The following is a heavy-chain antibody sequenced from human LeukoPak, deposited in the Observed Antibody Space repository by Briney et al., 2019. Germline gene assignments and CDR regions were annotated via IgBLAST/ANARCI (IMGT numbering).Heavy chain of an antibody. V-gene: IGHV5-10-1*01. D-gene: IGHD4-23*01. CDR2: IDPSDSYT. CDR1: AYNFANYW. Sequence: GESLKISCKGSAYNFANYWISWVRQMPGKGLEWMGMIDPSDSYTDYSPSFQGHVTLSVDKSINTAYLQWSGLKASDTATYYCARDQSGGSTFWYFDLWGRGTLVTVSS. CDR3: ARDQSGGSTFWYFDL. J-gene: IGHJ2*01.